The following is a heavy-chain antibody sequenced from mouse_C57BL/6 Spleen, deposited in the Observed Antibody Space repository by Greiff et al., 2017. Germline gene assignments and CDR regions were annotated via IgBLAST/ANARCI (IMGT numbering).Heavy chain of an antibody. Sequence: VQLVESGPELVKPGASVKISCKASGYAFSSSWMNWVKQRPGKGLEWIGRIYPGDGDTNYNGKFKGKATLTADKSSSTAYMHLSSLTSEDSAVYFCARYYYGSSPYFDYWGQGTTLTVSS. J-gene: IGHJ2*01. V-gene: IGHV1-82*01. CDR1: GYAFSSSW. D-gene: IGHD1-1*01. CDR3: ARYYYGSSPYFDY. CDR2: IYPGDGDT.